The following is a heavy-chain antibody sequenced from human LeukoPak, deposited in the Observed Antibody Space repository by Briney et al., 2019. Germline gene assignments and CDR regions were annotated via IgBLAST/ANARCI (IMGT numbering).Heavy chain of an antibody. D-gene: IGHD3-3*01. Sequence: ASVKISCKASGYTFTRYYMHWVRQAPGQGLEWMGIINPSGGSTTYTQKSQGRVTMTRDTSTSTVYMELSSLRSEDTAVYYCARGSAISGVALPLYGMDVWGQGTTVTVSS. CDR1: GYTFTRYY. CDR3: ARGSAISGVALPLYGMDV. V-gene: IGHV1-46*01. J-gene: IGHJ6*02. CDR2: INPSGGST.